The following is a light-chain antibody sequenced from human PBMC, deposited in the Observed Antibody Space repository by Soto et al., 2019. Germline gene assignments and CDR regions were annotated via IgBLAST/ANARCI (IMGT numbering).Light chain of an antibody. J-gene: IGLJ3*02. CDR2: LEGSGSY. CDR3: ETWDSNIHWV. V-gene: IGLV4-60*02. Sequence: QSVLTQSSSASASLGSSVKLTCTLSSGHSSYIIAWHQQQPGKAPRYLMKLEGSGSYNKGSGVPDRFSGSSSGAARYLTISNLQFEDEADYYCETWDSNIHWVFGGGTKVTVL. CDR1: SGHSSYI.